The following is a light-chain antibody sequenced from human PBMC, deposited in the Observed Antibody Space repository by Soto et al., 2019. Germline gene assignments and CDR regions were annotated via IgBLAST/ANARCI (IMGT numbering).Light chain of an antibody. CDR1: QGISTY. V-gene: IGKV1-9*01. Sequence: DIQLTQSPSFLSASVGDRVTMTCRASQGISTYLAWYQQKPGKAPKLLIYAASTLQSGVPSRFSGSGSGTEFALAISSLQPEDFATYYCQQLITYPHTFGQGTKVDIK. CDR3: QQLITYPHT. CDR2: AAS. J-gene: IGKJ1*01.